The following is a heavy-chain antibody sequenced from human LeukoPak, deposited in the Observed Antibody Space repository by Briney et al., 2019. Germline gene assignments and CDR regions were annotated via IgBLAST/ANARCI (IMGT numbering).Heavy chain of an antibody. CDR2: ISSSSSYI. D-gene: IGHD2-15*01. J-gene: IGHJ5*02. V-gene: IGHV3-21*01. CDR3: ATKRHLYCSGGSCYPPDNWFDP. Sequence: NPGGSLRLSCAASGFTFSSYSMNWVRQAPGKGLEWVSSISSSSSYIYYADSVKGRFTISRDNAKNSLYLQMNSLRAEDTAVYYCATKRHLYCSGGSCYPPDNWFDPWGQGTLVTVSS. CDR1: GFTFSSYS.